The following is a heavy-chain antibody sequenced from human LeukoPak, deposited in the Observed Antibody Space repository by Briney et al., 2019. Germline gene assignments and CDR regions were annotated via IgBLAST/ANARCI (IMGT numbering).Heavy chain of an antibody. CDR2: ISSNGGST. J-gene: IGHJ4*02. Sequence: PGGSLRLSCSASGFTFSTYYMHWVRQAPGQGLEYVSAISSNGGSTYYADSVKGRFTISRDNSKNTLYLQMNSLRAEDTAVYYCAKDRRPYYFDYWGQGTLVTVSS. CDR1: GFTFSTYY. V-gene: IGHV3-64*04. D-gene: IGHD1-1*01. CDR3: AKDRRPYYFDY.